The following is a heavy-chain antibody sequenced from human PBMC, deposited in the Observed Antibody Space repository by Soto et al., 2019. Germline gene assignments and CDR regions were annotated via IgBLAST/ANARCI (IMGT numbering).Heavy chain of an antibody. D-gene: IGHD2-2*01. J-gene: IGHJ6*02. CDR2: INPSGGST. CDR1: GYTFTSYY. Sequence: ASVKVSCKASGYTFTSYYMHWVRQAPGQGLEWMGIINPSGGSTGYAQKFQGRVTMTRDTSTSTVYMELSSLRSEDTAVYYCARGLGYCSSTSCSNLRYGMDVWGQGTTVPVYS. V-gene: IGHV1-46*01. CDR3: ARGLGYCSSTSCSNLRYGMDV.